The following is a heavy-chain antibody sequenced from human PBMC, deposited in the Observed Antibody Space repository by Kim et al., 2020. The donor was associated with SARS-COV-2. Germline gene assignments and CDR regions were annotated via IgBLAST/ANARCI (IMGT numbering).Heavy chain of an antibody. V-gene: IGHV4-31*03. J-gene: IGHJ5*02. CDR3: ARYTIFRYNWFDP. Sequence: SETLSLTCTVSGGSISSGGYYWSWIRQHPGKGLEWIGYIYYSGSTYYNPSLKRRVTISVDTSKNQFSLKLSSVTAADTAVYYCARYTIFRYNWFDPWGQGALVTVSS. D-gene: IGHD3-9*01. CDR1: GGSISSGGYY. CDR2: IYYSGST.